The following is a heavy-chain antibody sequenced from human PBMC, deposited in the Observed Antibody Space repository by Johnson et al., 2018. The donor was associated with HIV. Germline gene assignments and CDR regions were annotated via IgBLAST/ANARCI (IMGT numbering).Heavy chain of an antibody. CDR3: ARDSRSIRLWSPWAFDI. D-gene: IGHD5-18*01. V-gene: IGHV3-64*01. Sequence: VQLVESGGGLIQPGGSLRLSCAASGFTVSSNYMSWVRQAPGKGLEYVSAISSNGGSTYYANSVKGRFTISRDNSKNTLYLQMGSLRAGDMDVYYCARDSRSIRLWSPWAFDIWGQGTMVTVSS. CDR1: GFTVSSNY. J-gene: IGHJ3*02. CDR2: ISSNGGST.